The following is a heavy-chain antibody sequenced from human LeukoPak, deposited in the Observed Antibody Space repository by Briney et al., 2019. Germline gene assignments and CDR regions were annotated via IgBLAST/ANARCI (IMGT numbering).Heavy chain of an antibody. D-gene: IGHD1-26*01. Sequence: GASLRLSCAASGFTFSNAWMSWVRQAPGKGLEWVGRIKSKTDGGTTDYAAPVKGRFTISRDDSKNTLYLQMNSLKTEDTAVYYCAVGATPHYYYYMDVWGKGTTVTVSS. CDR2: IKSKTDGGTT. CDR3: AVGATPHYYYYMDV. V-gene: IGHV3-15*01. CDR1: GFTFSNAW. J-gene: IGHJ6*03.